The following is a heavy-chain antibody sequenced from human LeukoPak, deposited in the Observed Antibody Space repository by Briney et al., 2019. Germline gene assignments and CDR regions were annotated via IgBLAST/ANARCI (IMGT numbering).Heavy chain of an antibody. Sequence: GGSLRLSCAASGFTFSSYAMSWVRQAPGKGLEWVSAISGSGGSTYYADSVKGRFTISRDNSKNTLYLQMNSLRAEDTAVYYCAKDSYYYGSGSITGDSYYFDYWGQGTLVTVSS. D-gene: IGHD3-10*01. J-gene: IGHJ4*02. CDR1: GFTFSSYA. V-gene: IGHV3-23*01. CDR2: ISGSGGST. CDR3: AKDSYYYGSGSITGDSYYFDY.